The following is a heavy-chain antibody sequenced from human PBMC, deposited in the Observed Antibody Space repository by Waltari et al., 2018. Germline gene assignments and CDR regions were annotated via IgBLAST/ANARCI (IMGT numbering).Heavy chain of an antibody. CDR1: GYTFTSYD. Sequence: QVQLVQSGAEVKKPGASVKVSCKASGYTFTSYDINWVRQATGQGLEWMGWMNPNSGNTGYAQKFQGRVTMTRNTSIGTAYMELSSLRSEDTAVYYCARSQYCSSTSCSKYFQHWGQGTLVTVSS. CDR2: MNPNSGNT. CDR3: ARSQYCSSTSCSKYFQH. J-gene: IGHJ1*01. V-gene: IGHV1-8*01. D-gene: IGHD2-2*01.